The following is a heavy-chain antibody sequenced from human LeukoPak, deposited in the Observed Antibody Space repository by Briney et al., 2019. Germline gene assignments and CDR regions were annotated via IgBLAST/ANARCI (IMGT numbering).Heavy chain of an antibody. CDR3: ARGRGDR. V-gene: IGHV4-34*01. CDR2: INHSGST. D-gene: IGHD3-10*01. CDR1: GGSFSGYY. J-gene: IGHJ5*02. Sequence: SETLSLTCAVYGGSFSGYYWSWIRQPPGKGLEWIGEINHSGSTNYNPSLKGRVTISVDTSKNQFSLKLSSVTAADTAVYYCARGRGDRWGQGTLVTVSS.